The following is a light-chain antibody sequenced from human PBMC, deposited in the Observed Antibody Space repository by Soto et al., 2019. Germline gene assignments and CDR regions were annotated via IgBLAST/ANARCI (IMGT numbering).Light chain of an antibody. CDR1: QSINSN. CDR2: GAS. V-gene: IGKV3-15*01. CDR3: QQYNNWWT. J-gene: IGKJ1*01. Sequence: EIVMTQSPATLSVSPGERATLSCRASQSINSNLAWYKQKPGQTPRLLIYGASTRATGIPARFSGSGSGTDFTLTINSLQSEDFAVYYCQQYNNWWTFGQGTKVEIK.